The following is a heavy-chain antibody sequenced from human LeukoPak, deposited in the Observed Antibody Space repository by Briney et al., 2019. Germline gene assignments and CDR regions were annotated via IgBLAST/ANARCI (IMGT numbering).Heavy chain of an antibody. CDR3: AREACSGGSCYGHWFDP. J-gene: IGHJ5*02. CDR1: GGTFSSYA. CDR2: VIPIVGIA. Sequence: SVKVSCKASGGTFSSYAISWVRQAPGQGLELMGRVIPIVGIANYAQKFQGRVTITADKSTSTAYMELSSLRSEDTAVYYCAREACSGGSCYGHWFDPWGQGTLVTVSS. V-gene: IGHV1-69*04. D-gene: IGHD2-15*01.